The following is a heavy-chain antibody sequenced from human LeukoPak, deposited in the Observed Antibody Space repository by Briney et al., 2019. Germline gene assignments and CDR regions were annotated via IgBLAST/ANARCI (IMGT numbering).Heavy chain of an antibody. CDR2: IKQDGSEK. V-gene: IGHV3-7*01. CDR3: ARSGPNDVQIKTRTYDY. J-gene: IGHJ4*02. D-gene: IGHD1-1*01. Sequence: GGSLRLSCAASGFAFSNYWMTWVRQAPGKGLEWVANIKQDGSEKYHVESAQGRFIISRDDARASLYLQMNRLRLEDTAVCYCARSGPNDVQIKTRTYDYWGQGTLVIVSS. CDR1: GFAFSNYW.